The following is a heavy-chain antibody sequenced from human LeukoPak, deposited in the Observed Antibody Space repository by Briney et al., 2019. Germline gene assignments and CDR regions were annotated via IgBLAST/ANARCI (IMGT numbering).Heavy chain of an antibody. J-gene: IGHJ5*02. V-gene: IGHV3-21*04. D-gene: IGHD3-16*01. CDR3: GKEGGA. Sequence: GGSLRLSCVASGFTFSSYSMKWVRQAPGKGLEWVSSISSSSSYIDYADSVKGRFTISRDNSKDMVYLQMNSLKVEDTATYYCGKEGGAWGQGTKVTVSS. CDR1: GFTFSSYS. CDR2: ISSSSSYI.